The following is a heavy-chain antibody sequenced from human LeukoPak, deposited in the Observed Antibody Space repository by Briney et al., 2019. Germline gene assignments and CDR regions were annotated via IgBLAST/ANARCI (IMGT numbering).Heavy chain of an antibody. CDR1: GFSFSDAW. V-gene: IGHV3-15*04. CDR3: TTYGSGRKFDY. CDR2: IESKTDGGTT. D-gene: IGHD3-10*01. Sequence: GGSLRLSCAASGFSFSDAWMSWVRQIPGKGLEWVGRIESKTDGGTTDYAAPVKGRFTISRDDSTNTLYLKMNSLKSEDTAVYYCTTYGSGRKFDYWGQGILVTVSS. J-gene: IGHJ4*02.